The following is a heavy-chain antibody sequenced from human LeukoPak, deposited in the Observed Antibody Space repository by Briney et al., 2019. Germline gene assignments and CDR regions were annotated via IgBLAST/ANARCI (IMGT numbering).Heavy chain of an antibody. CDR2: INTNTGNP. CDR1: GYSFTSYA. CDR3: ARVSRYYNWNDVMTY. V-gene: IGHV7-4-1*02. D-gene: IGHD1-20*01. Sequence: ASVKVSCKASGYSFTSYAMNWVRQAPGQGLEWMGWINTNTGNPTYAQGFTGRFVFSLDTSVSTAYLQISSLKAEDTAVYYCARVSRYYNWNDVMTYWGQGTLVTVSS. J-gene: IGHJ4*02.